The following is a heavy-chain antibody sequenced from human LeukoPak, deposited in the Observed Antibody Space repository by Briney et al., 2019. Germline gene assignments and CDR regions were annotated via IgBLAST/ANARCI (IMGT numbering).Heavy chain of an antibody. CDR1: GGSISSGSYY. J-gene: IGHJ3*02. CDR3: ARPRDAFDI. Sequence: SETLSLTCTVSGGSISSGSYYWSWIRQPAGKGLEWIRRIYTSGSTNYNPSLKSRVTISVDTSKNQFSLKLSSVTAADTAVYYCARPRDAFDIWGQGTMVTVSS. CDR2: IYTSGST. V-gene: IGHV4-61*02.